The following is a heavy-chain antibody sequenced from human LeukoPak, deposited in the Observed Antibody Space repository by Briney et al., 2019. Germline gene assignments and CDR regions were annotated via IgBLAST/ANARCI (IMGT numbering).Heavy chain of an antibody. CDR1: GFTFTSHG. Sequence: GGSLRLSCVASGFTFTSHGMNWVRQAPGKGLEWVSSITSTSSYIYYADSVKGRFTISRDNAKNTLYLQMNSLRAEDTAVYYCARGPPWYFDLWGRGTLVTVSS. CDR3: ARGPPWYFDL. D-gene: IGHD6-25*01. J-gene: IGHJ2*01. V-gene: IGHV3-21*01. CDR2: ITSTSSYI.